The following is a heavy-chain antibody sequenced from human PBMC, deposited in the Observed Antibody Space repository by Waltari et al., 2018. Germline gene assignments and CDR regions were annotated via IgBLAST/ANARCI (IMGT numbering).Heavy chain of an antibody. V-gene: IGHV4-31*03. D-gene: IGHD3-10*01. CDR2: IYYHGST. Sequence: QLQLQESGPGLVKPSQTMSLTCTVSGGSISSSGYYWSWIRQPPGKGLEWIGYIYYHGSTYYNPSLKSRVTTSVDTSKNQCSLKLSSVAAADTAVYYCARGTQSVWFVELLGFFDYWGQGTMVTVSS. CDR3: ARGTQSVWFVELLGFFDY. J-gene: IGHJ4*02. CDR1: GGSISSSGYY.